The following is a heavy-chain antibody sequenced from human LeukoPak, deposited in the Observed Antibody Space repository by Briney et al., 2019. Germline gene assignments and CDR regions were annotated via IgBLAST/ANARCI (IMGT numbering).Heavy chain of an antibody. Sequence: ASVKVSCKASGYTFSNYDINWVRQATGQGLEWMGWMNPNSGNTGYAQKFQGRVTITRNTSISTAYMELCSLRSEDTAVYYCARGAPDFWNVYYMDVWGKGTTVSVSS. V-gene: IGHV1-8*03. CDR1: GYTFSNYD. D-gene: IGHD3-3*01. CDR3: ARGAPDFWNVYYMDV. J-gene: IGHJ6*03. CDR2: MNPNSGNT.